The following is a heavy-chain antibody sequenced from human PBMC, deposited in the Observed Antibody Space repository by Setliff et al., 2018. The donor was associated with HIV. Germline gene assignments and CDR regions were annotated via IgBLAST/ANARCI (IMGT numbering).Heavy chain of an antibody. CDR1: GFTFTRYA. CDR3: TRGKYYGSGSYYVDY. CDR2: IIPVFAIT. D-gene: IGHD3-10*01. V-gene: IGHV1-69*05. J-gene: IGHJ4*02. Sequence: GASVKVSCKASGFTFTRYAIHWVRQAPGQRLEWMGAIIPVFAITNYAQKFQDRVTINTDESASTASIELSSLRSEDTAVYYCTRGKYYGSGSYYVDYWGQGTLVTVSS.